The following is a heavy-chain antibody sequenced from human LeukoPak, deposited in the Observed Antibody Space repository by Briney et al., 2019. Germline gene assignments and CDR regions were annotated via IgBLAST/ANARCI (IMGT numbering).Heavy chain of an antibody. D-gene: IGHD3-10*01. J-gene: IGHJ6*03. CDR1: GASISNSTYY. V-gene: IGHV4-39*07. Sequence: SETLSLTCNVSGASISNSTYYWGWIRQPPGKGLEWIGSIYYSGSTYCKPSLKSRLTISVDTSKNQFSLKLSSVTAADTAVYYCARGVYYYGSGSSLSYYYYYYMDVWGKGTTVTISS. CDR2: IYYSGST. CDR3: ARGVYYYGSGSSLSYYYYYYMDV.